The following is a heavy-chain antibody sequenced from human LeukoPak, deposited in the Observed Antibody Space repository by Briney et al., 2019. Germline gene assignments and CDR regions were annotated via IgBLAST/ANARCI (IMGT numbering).Heavy chain of an antibody. D-gene: IGHD2-15*01. CDR1: GGSISSTTYY. J-gene: IGHJ4*02. V-gene: IGHV4-61*05. Sequence: SETLSLTCTVSGGSISSTTYYWDWIRQPPGKGLEWIGFIFYSGTTNYNPSLKSRVTISVDTSKNQFSLKLSSVTAADTAVYYCARGGWNKFDYWGQGTLVTVSS. CDR3: ARGGWNKFDY. CDR2: IFYSGTT.